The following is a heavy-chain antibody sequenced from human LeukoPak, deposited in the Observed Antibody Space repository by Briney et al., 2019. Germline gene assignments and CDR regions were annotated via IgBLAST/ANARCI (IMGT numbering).Heavy chain of an antibody. V-gene: IGHV3-21*01. CDR3: ARTTYYYGSGSYYECDY. D-gene: IGHD3-10*01. CDR1: GFTFSSYS. Sequence: GGSLRLSCAASGFTFSSYSMNWVRQAPGKGLEWVSSISSSSYIYYADSVKGRFTISRDNAKNSLYLQMNSLRAEDTAVYYCARTTYYYGSGSYYECDYWGQGTLVTVSS. J-gene: IGHJ4*02. CDR2: ISSSSYI.